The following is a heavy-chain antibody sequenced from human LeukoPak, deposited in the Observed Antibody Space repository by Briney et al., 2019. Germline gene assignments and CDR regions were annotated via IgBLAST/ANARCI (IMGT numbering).Heavy chain of an antibody. J-gene: IGHJ6*03. CDR3: ARGYYDSSGYYWGGYYYYYMDV. D-gene: IGHD3-22*01. Sequence: PGGSLRLSCAASGFTFSSYWMHWVRQAPGKGLVWVSRINSDGSSTSYADSVKGRFTISRDNAKNTLYLQMNSLRAEDTAVYYCARGYYDSSGYYWGGYYYYYMDVWGKGTTVTISS. CDR1: GFTFSSYW. CDR2: INSDGSST. V-gene: IGHV3-74*01.